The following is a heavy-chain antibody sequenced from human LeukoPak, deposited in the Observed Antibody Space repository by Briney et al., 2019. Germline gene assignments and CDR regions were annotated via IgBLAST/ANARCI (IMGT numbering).Heavy chain of an antibody. Sequence: SVKVSCKASGGTFSSYAISWVRQAPGQGLEWMGGIIPILGTANYAQKFQGRVTITADESTSTAYMELSSLRSEDTAVYYCASTHSGGAKGAFDIWGQGTMVTVSS. CDR3: ASTHSGGAKGAFDI. D-gene: IGHD3-10*01. CDR2: IIPILGTA. J-gene: IGHJ3*02. CDR1: GGTFSSYA. V-gene: IGHV1-69*13.